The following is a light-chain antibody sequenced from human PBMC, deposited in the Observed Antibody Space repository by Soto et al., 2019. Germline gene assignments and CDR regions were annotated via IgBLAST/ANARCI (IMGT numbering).Light chain of an antibody. CDR3: QQFGSPPQT. V-gene: IGKV3-20*01. Sequence: EIVLTQSPGTLSLSPGERATLSCRASQNVKSNSLGWYQQKPGQAPRLLIYGTTTRATGIPDRFSGSGSGTDFTLIISRLEPKDFAVYYGQQFGSPPQTFGKGTKLEIK. CDR1: QNVKSNS. J-gene: IGKJ2*01. CDR2: GTT.